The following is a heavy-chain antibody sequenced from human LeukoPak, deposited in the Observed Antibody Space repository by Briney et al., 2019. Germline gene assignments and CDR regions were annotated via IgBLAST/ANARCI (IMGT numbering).Heavy chain of an antibody. V-gene: IGHV4-34*01. CDR2: INHSGST. D-gene: IGHD6-6*01. Sequence: SETLSLTCAVYGGSFSGYYWSWIRQPPGKGLEWIGEINHSGSTNYNPSLKSRVTISVDMSKNQFSLKLSSVTAADTAVYYCASQGTRGIAARPYWGQGTLVTVSS. J-gene: IGHJ4*02. CDR1: GGSFSGYY. CDR3: ASQGTRGIAARPY.